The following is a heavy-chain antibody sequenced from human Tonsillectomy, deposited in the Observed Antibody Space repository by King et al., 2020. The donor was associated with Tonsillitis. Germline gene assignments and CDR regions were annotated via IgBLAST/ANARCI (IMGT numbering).Heavy chain of an antibody. V-gene: IGHV4-34*01. J-gene: IGHJ4*02. Sequence: VQLKQWGAGLLKPSETLSLTCAVYGGSFSGYYWSWIRQSPGRGLEWIGEINHSGSTNYNPSLKSRVTILADTSKNQFSLKLSSVTAADTAVYYCARSDYGDYFPFDYWGQGTLVTVSS. D-gene: IGHD4-17*01. CDR3: ARSDYGDYFPFDY. CDR1: GGSFSGYY. CDR2: INHSGST.